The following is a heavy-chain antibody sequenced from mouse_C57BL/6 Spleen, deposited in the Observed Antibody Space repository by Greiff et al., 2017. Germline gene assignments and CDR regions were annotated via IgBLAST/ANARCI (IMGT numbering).Heavy chain of an antibody. V-gene: IGHV1-80*01. J-gene: IGHJ2*01. Sequence: QVHVKQSGAALVKPGASVKISCKASGYAFSSYWMNWVKQRPGKGLEWIGQIYPGDGDTNYNGKFKGKATLTADKSSSTAYMQLSSLTSEDSAVYFCARSGDSSGYVDYWGQGTTLPFSS. CDR3: ARSGDSSGYVDY. CDR2: IYPGDGDT. D-gene: IGHD3-2*02. CDR1: GYAFSSYW.